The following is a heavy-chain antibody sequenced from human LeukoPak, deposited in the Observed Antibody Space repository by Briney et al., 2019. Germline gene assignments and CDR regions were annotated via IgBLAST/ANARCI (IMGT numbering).Heavy chain of an antibody. V-gene: IGHV3-30*18. CDR2: ISYDGSNK. CDR1: GFTFSSYG. J-gene: IGHJ4*02. Sequence: PGGSLGLSCAASGFTFSSYGMHWVRQAPGKGLEWVAVISYDGSNKYYADSVKGRFTISRDNSKNTLYLQMNSLRAEDTAVYYCAKTGRAVTTFDYWGQGTLVTVSS. CDR3: AKTGRAVTTFDY. D-gene: IGHD4-17*01.